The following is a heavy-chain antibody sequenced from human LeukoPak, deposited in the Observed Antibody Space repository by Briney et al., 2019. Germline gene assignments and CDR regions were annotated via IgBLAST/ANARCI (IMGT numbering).Heavy chain of an antibody. CDR2: ISYDGSNK. Sequence: PGGSLRLSCAASGFTFSSYGMHWVRQAPGKGLEWVAVISYDGSNKYYADSVKGRFTISRDNAKNSLSLQMNSLRAEDTAVYYCARSNEGGFDPWGQGTLVTVSS. CDR3: ARSNEGGFDP. V-gene: IGHV3-30*03. CDR1: GFTFSSYG. J-gene: IGHJ5*02. D-gene: IGHD2-8*01.